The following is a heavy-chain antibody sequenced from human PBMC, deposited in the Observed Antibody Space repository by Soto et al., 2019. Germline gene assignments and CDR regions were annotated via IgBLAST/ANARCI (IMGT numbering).Heavy chain of an antibody. V-gene: IGHV3-23*01. CDR1: GFTFTNYA. Sequence: EVHLLESGGGLVQPGGSLRLSCAASGFTFTNYAMIWVRQAPGKGLEWVSAISISGGATYYADSVKGRFTISRANSHITRFLQMNSRGADETAVSYCATAAASGGYCSGGTCYSYYYYMAVWGRGTTVTV. D-gene: IGHD2-15*01. CDR3: ATAAASGGYCSGGTCYSYYYYMAV. CDR2: ISISGGAT. J-gene: IGHJ6*03.